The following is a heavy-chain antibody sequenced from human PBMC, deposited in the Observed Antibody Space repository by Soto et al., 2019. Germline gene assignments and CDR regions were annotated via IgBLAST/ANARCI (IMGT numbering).Heavy chain of an antibody. CDR2: ISYDGTNK. Sequence: QVQLLESGGGEVQPGRSLTLSCAASGFTFSTYGMHWVRQTPGKGLEWVAVISYDGTNKFYSDSVKGRFTISRDNFKNPLTLQMNSLSADDPDVYSCAKDLQSYGDYDYYCYGMDVWGLGTRVTVSS. D-gene: IGHD4-17*01. CDR1: GFTFSTYG. CDR3: AKDLQSYGDYDYYCYGMDV. J-gene: IGHJ6*02. V-gene: IGHV3-30*18.